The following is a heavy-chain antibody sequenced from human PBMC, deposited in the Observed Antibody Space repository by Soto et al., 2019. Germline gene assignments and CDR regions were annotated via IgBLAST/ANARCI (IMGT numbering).Heavy chain of an antibody. CDR3: ARDGTYNWV. V-gene: IGHV3-66*01. CDR1: GFTVSNSY. CDR2: IYSGGAT. Sequence: EVQLVESGGGLVQPGGSLRLSCAASGFTVSNSYMRWVRQAPGKGLEWVSLIYSGGATYYADSVKGRFTISRDNSKNTLYIQMNSLRAEDTAVYYCARDGTYNWVGGQGILVTVSS. J-gene: IGHJ4*02. D-gene: IGHD1-1*01.